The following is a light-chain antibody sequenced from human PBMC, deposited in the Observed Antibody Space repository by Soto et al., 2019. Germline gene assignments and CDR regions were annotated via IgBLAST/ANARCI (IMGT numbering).Light chain of an antibody. V-gene: IGLV2-14*03. Sequence: QSALTQPASVSGSLGKSITIPAPGPASDFGYYNFVSWYQQHPATAPKLIIYDVSHRPSGISFRFSGSKSGNTASLTISGLRAEDEAAYYCASYTGTDTPWVFGGGTKLTVL. J-gene: IGLJ3*02. CDR2: DVS. CDR1: ASDFGYYNF. CDR3: ASYTGTDTPWV.